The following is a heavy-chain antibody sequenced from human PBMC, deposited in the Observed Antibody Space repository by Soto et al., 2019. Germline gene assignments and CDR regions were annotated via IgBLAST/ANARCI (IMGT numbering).Heavy chain of an antibody. Sequence: GGSLRLSCAASGFTFRSFTMNWVRQAPGKGLEWVSTISSNSAYIYYTDALRGRFTISRDNAKNSLHLQLNSLRAEDTAVYYCTRDASRDSSARGWFDPWGPGTLVTVSS. J-gene: IGHJ5*02. D-gene: IGHD6-13*01. CDR1: GFTFRSFT. CDR3: TRDASRDSSARGWFDP. CDR2: ISSNSAYI. V-gene: IGHV3-21*01.